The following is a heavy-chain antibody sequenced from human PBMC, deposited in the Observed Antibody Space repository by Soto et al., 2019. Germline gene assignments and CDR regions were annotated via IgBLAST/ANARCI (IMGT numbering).Heavy chain of an antibody. CDR1: GGSISGSNW. Sequence: SETLSLTCAVSGGSISGSNWWSWVRQPPGKGLEWIGEIYHSGSTNYNPSLKSRVTISVDKSKNQFSLKLSSVTAADTAVYYCARVSSFLYYYYYGMDVWGQGTTVTVSS. J-gene: IGHJ6*02. CDR3: ARVSSFLYYYYYGMDV. D-gene: IGHD6-6*01. V-gene: IGHV4-4*02. CDR2: IYHSGST.